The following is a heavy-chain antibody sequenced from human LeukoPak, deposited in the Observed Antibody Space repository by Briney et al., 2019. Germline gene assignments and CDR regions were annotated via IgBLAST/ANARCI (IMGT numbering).Heavy chain of an antibody. CDR1: GASFTSNY. V-gene: IGHV4-59*08. CDR2: IYYSGTT. CDR3: ARLDCGGDCYVDY. D-gene: IGHD2-21*02. J-gene: IGHJ4*02. Sequence: KASETLSLTCTVSGASFTSNYWSWIRQPPGKGLEWIGYIYYSGTTTYNPSLERRVTMSVDMSKTRFSLRLNSVTATDTAVYYCARLDCGGDCYVDYWGQGTLVTVSS.